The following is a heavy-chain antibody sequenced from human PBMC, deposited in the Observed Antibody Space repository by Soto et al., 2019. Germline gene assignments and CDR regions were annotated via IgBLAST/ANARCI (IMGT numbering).Heavy chain of an antibody. CDR2: IYPDNSDT. CDR3: ERHWAIADTLPLICSDH. V-gene: IGHV5-51*01. CDR1: GCSFGADW. Sequence: GQSRKVSCNGSGCSFGADWNPWLRHMPGKGREWMGIIYPDNSDTRYSRSFQGQVTISSDKSIRTAYLQWSSLKASDPAVYYSERHWAIADTLPLICSDHWGQGRLVT. D-gene: IGHD6-13*01. J-gene: IGHJ4*02.